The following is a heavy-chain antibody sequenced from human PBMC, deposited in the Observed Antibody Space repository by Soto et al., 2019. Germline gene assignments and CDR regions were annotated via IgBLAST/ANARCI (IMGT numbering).Heavy chain of an antibody. CDR2: ITPDGNRA. Sequence: QVQLVESGGDVVQPGRSLRLSCAASGSTFSSYDIHWVRQAPGKGLEWVAHITPDGNRAYYTDSVKGRFTVSRDNDRSTVYLQVKSLRPEDTAVYHCVRGPSHGAFDIWGQGTLVTVSS. J-gene: IGHJ3*02. CDR1: GSTFSSYD. V-gene: IGHV3-30-3*01. CDR3: VRGPSHGAFDI.